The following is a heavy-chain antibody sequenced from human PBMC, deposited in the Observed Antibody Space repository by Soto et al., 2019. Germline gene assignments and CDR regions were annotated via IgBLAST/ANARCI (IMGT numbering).Heavy chain of an antibody. CDR3: ARGSSGCRSDQPDY. D-gene: IGHD2-15*01. V-gene: IGHV1-18*04. CDR1: GYSFISYG. Sequence: QVQLEQSGTEVKRPGASVKVSCKASGYSFISYGINWVRQAPGQGLEWVGWISPYNGDTKYAQKLQGRVTMTTDTYTSKAYMERRTLRSDDADLYSCARGSSGCRSDQPDYWGQGTLVTVSS. J-gene: IGHJ4*02. CDR2: ISPYNGDT.